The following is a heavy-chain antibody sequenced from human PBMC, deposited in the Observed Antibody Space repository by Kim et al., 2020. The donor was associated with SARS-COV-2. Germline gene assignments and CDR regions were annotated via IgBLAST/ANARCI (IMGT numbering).Heavy chain of an antibody. Sequence: SETLSLTCTVSGGSISSSSYYWGWIRQPPGKGLEWIGSIYYSGSTYYNPSLKSRVTISVDTSKNQFSLKLSSVTAADTAVYYCARHFPYYEYVWGSYRSGNYYYDYGGDVWGQGTTVTVSS. CDR3: ARHFPYYEYVWGSYRSGNYYYDYGGDV. J-gene: IGHJ6*02. D-gene: IGHD3-16*02. V-gene: IGHV4-39*01. CDR1: GGSISSSSYY. CDR2: IYYSGST.